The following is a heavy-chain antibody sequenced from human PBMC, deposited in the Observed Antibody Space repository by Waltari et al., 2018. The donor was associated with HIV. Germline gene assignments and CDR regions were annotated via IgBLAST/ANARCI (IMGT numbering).Heavy chain of an antibody. CDR1: GGSTTSYL. Sequence: QLQLRESGPGLVKPLETLALNCSVSGGSTTSYLWSWYRQPPGKGLVWIGSIHSTGSTNYPPSLKGRVTISVDTSKTVFSLQLDSVTAADTAIYYGARGIFGGNPGYWGRGTLITVS. J-gene: IGHJ4*02. D-gene: IGHD2-15*01. CDR2: IHSTGST. CDR3: ARGIFGGNPGY. V-gene: IGHV4-59*01.